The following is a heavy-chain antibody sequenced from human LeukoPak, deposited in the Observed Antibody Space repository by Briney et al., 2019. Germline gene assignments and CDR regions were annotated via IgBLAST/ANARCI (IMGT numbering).Heavy chain of an antibody. Sequence: SETLSLTCAVSGGSISSSNWWSWVRRPPGQGLEWIGEIYHSGSTNYNPSLKSRVTISVDKSKNQFSLKLSSVTAADTAVYYCAREQLGLHYFDYWGQGTLVTVSS. V-gene: IGHV4-4*02. J-gene: IGHJ4*02. CDR1: GGSISSSNW. CDR2: IYHSGST. CDR3: AREQLGLHYFDY. D-gene: IGHD6-6*01.